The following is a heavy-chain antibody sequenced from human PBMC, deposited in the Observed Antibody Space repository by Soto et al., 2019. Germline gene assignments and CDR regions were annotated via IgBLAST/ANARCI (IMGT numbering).Heavy chain of an antibody. CDR1: GFTFSSYS. V-gene: IGHV3-33*06. CDR2: IRYDGSKK. CDR3: VKDHCGGDCYSNPYFDY. J-gene: IGHJ4*02. D-gene: IGHD2-21*02. Sequence: PGGSLRLSCAASGFTFSSYSMNWVRQAPGKGLEWLAVIRYDGSKKYYADSVQGRFTISRDNSKNTGYLQMNSLRAEDTAVYYCVKDHCGGDCYSNPYFDYWGQGTLVTVSS.